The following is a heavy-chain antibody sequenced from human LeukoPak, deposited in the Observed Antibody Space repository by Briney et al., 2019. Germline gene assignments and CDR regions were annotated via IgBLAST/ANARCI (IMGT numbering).Heavy chain of an antibody. Sequence: SETLSLTCTVSGASISNYYRSWIRQPPGKGLEWICYIYYSGSTNYNPSLKSRVTISVDTSKNQFSHRLSSVTAADTALYYCAAEGSSGFDYWGQGTLVTVSS. CDR2: IYYSGST. CDR3: AAEGSSGFDY. J-gene: IGHJ4*02. CDR1: GASISNYY. V-gene: IGHV4-59*01. D-gene: IGHD6-19*01.